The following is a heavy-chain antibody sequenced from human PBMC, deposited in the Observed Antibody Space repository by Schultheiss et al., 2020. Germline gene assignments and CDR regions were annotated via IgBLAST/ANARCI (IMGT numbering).Heavy chain of an antibody. D-gene: IGHD2-21*01. CDR1: GGSISSSSYY. CDR2: IYYSGST. CDR3: ARYPGEAYCGGDCYSYAFDI. J-gene: IGHJ3*02. V-gene: IGHV4-39*07. Sequence: SETQSLTCTVSGGSISSSSYYWGWIRQPPGKGLEWIGSIYYSGSTYYNPSLKSRVTISVDTSKNQFSLKLSSVTAADTAVYYCARYPGEAYCGGDCYSYAFDIWGQGTMVTVSS.